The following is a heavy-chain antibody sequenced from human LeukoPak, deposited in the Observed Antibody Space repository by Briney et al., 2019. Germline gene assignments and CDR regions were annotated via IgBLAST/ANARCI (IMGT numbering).Heavy chain of an antibody. CDR1: GFTFSSYS. D-gene: IGHD6-13*01. V-gene: IGHV3-21*01. CDR3: ARAKVSSWYGGGFDY. J-gene: IGHJ4*02. Sequence: GGSLRLSCAASGFTFSSYSMNWVRQAPGKGLEGVSSISSSSSYIYYADSVKGRFTISRDNAKNSLYLQMNSLRAEDTAVYYCARAKVSSWYGGGFDYWGQGTLVTVSS. CDR2: ISSSSSYI.